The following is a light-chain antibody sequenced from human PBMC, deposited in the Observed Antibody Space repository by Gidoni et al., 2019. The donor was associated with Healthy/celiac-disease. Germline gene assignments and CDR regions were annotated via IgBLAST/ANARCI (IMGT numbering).Light chain of an antibody. J-gene: IGKJ4*01. Sequence: DIHLTQSPSSLSASVGDRDTITCRASQGISSYLAWYQQKPGKAPKLLIYAASTLQSGVPSRFSGSGSGTEFTLTISSLQPEDFATYYCQQLNSYPSLTFGGGTKVEIK. CDR2: AAS. V-gene: IGKV1-9*01. CDR1: QGISSY. CDR3: QQLNSYPSLT.